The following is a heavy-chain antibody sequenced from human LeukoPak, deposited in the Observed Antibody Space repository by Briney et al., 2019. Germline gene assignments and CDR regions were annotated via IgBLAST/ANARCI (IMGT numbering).Heavy chain of an antibody. V-gene: IGHV1-69*06. CDR3: ARAGSGSYLNNAFDT. CDR2: IIPIFGTA. J-gene: IGHJ3*02. Sequence: GASVKLSCNASGGTFSSYAISWVRQAPGQGLEWMGGIIPIFGTANYAQKFQGRVTITADKSTSTAYMELSSLRSEDTAVYYCARAGSGSYLNNAFDTWGQGTMVTVSS. D-gene: IGHD1-26*01. CDR1: GGTFSSYA.